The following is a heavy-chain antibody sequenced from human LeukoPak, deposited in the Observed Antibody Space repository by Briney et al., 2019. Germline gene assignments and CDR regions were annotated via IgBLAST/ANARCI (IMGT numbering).Heavy chain of an antibody. CDR2: ISNDGSNK. CDR1: GVTFSSYG. Sequence: PGGSLRLSCAASGVTFSSYGMHWVRQAPGKGLEWVAAISNDGSNKHYADSVKGRFTISRDNSKNTLYLQMNSLRAEDTAVYYCAKDLTGVNYCLDQWGQGTLVTVSS. J-gene: IGHJ4*02. CDR3: AKDLTGVNYCLDQ. D-gene: IGHD1-7*01. V-gene: IGHV3-30*18.